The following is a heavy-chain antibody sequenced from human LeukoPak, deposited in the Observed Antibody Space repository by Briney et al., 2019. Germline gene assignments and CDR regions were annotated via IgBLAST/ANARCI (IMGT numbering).Heavy chain of an antibody. CDR1: GFTFSSYA. J-gene: IGHJ4*02. V-gene: IGHV3-23*01. Sequence: GGSLRLSCAASGFTFSSYAMSWVRQAPGKGLEWVSAISGSGDSTYYADSVKGRFTISRDSSKNTLYLQMNSLRAEDTAVYYCANAPLPLDYWGQGTLVTVSS. CDR2: ISGSGDST. CDR3: ANAPLPLDY.